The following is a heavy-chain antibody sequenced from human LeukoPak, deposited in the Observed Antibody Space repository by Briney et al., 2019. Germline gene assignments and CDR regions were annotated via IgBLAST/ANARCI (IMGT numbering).Heavy chain of an antibody. J-gene: IGHJ4*02. D-gene: IGHD1-26*01. CDR3: ASRAIVGATYYFDY. Sequence: PSETLSLTCTVSGGSISSYYWSCIRQPAGKGLEWIGRIYTSGSTNYNPSLKSRVTMSVDTSKNQFSLKLSSVTAADTAVYYCASRAIVGATYYFDYWGQGTLVTVSS. V-gene: IGHV4-4*07. CDR2: IYTSGST. CDR1: GGSISSYY.